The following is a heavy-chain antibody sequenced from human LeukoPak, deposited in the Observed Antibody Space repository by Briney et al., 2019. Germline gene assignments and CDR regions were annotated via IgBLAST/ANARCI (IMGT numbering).Heavy chain of an antibody. Sequence: SVKVSCKASGYTFTSYDINRVRQATGQGLEWMGWMNPNSGNTGYAQKFQGRVTMTRNTSISTAYMELSSLRSEDTAVYYCARGGGYYYGSSSYNWFDPWGQGTLVTVSS. CDR2: MNPNSGNT. CDR3: ARGGGYYYGSSSYNWFDP. D-gene: IGHD3-10*01. V-gene: IGHV1-8*01. J-gene: IGHJ5*02. CDR1: GYTFTSYD.